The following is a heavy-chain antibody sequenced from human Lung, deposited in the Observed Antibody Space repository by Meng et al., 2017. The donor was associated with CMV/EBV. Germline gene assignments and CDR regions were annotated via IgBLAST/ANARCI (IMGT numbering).Heavy chain of an antibody. CDR1: GYTFTSYA. V-gene: IGHV1-8*02. D-gene: IGHD3-10*01. J-gene: IGHJ5*02. CDR2: MNPNSGNT. Sequence: SGYTFTSYAMHWVRQAPGQRLEWMGWMNPNSGNTAYAPKFQGRLTMTRNTSINTAYMDLSSLRSEDTAIYYCTRGRGSTHKGNWFDPWGQGTLVTVSS. CDR3: TRGRGSTHKGNWFDP.